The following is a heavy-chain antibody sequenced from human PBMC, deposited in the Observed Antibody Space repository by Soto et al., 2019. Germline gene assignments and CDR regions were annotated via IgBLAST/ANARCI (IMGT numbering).Heavy chain of an antibody. CDR2: INHSGST. CDR3: ARGNWLRTSYYYYYCMDV. CDR1: GGSFSGYY. V-gene: IGHV4-34*01. D-gene: IGHD5-12*01. Sequence: QVQLQQWGAGLLKPSETLSLTCAVYGGSFSGYYWSWIRQPPGKGLEWIGEINHSGSTNYNPSLMSRVTISVDTSKNQFSLKLGSVTAADTAVYYCARGNWLRTSYYYYYCMDVWGQGTTVTVSS. J-gene: IGHJ6*02.